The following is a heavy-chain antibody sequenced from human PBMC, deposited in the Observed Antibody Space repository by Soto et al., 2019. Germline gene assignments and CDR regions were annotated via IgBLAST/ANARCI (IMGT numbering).Heavy chain of an antibody. D-gene: IGHD5-18*01. V-gene: IGHV1-3*01. J-gene: IGHJ4*02. CDR3: ATEIALRGRLWYRPFDY. CDR2: INAGNGNT. Sequence: QVQLVQSGAEVKKPGASVKVSCKASGYTFTSYAMHWVRQAPGQRHEWMGWINAGNGNTKYSQKFQGRVTITRDTSASTAYMELSRLSSEDTAVYFCATEIALRGRLWYRPFDYWGQGTLVTVSS. CDR1: GYTFTSYA.